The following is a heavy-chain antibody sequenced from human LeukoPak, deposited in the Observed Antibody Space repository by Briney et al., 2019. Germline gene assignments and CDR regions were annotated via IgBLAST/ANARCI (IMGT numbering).Heavy chain of an antibody. CDR3: ARDRTVTTEDYFDY. D-gene: IGHD4-11*01. CDR1: GYSISSGYY. Sequence: PSETLSLTCTVSGYSISSGYYWGWSRAPPGKGLEWIGSIYHSGSTYYNPSLKSRVTISVDTSKNKFSLKLSSVTAADTAVYYCARDRTVTTEDYFDYWGQGTLVTVSS. J-gene: IGHJ4*02. V-gene: IGHV4-38-2*02. CDR2: IYHSGST.